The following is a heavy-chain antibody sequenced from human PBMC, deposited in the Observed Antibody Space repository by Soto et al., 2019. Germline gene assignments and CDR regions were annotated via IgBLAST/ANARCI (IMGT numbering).Heavy chain of an antibody. CDR1: GFTVSSHA. V-gene: IGHV3-23*01. D-gene: IGHD2-15*01. Sequence: EVQVLESGGGLVQPGGSLRLSCEGSGFTVSSHAMTWIRQAPGKGPEWVSTITADGGTYYADSVKGRFAMSRDTSESTLYLAMNRLGAEDAAAYYCAPHVSCSGGSCQYDAFAIRGQGTMVTVSS. CDR3: APHVSCSGGSCQYDAFAI. CDR2: ITADGGT. J-gene: IGHJ3*02.